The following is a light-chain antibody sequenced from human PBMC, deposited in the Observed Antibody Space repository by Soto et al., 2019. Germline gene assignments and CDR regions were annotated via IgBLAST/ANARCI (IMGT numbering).Light chain of an antibody. CDR1: QSVRSN. V-gene: IGKV3-15*01. J-gene: IGKJ2*01. CDR3: QQCTNWPYI. Sequence: EVVMTQSPATLSVSPGERATLSCRASQSVRSNLVWYQQKPGQAPRLLIYDASTRATGIPGRFSGSGSGTEFNLSVRGLLSEDFALYFCQQCTNWPYIFGHETKLHIK. CDR2: DAS.